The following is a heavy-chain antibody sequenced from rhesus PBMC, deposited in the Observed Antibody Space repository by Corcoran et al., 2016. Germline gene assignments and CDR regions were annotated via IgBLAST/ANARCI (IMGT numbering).Heavy chain of an antibody. V-gene: IGHV4-106*01. D-gene: IGHD4-23*01. CDR1: GGSISDDYY. CDR3: ARVNSNYAFVYYGVDS. J-gene: IGHJ6*01. Sequence: QVQLQESGPGLVKPSETLSLTCAVSGGSISDDYYWSWIRQPPGKGLEWIGYIYGSGGGTNYNPSLKNRVIYSIDPSKNQFALKLSSVTAADTAVYYCARVNSNYAFVYYGVDSWGQGVVVTVSS. CDR2: IYGSGGGT.